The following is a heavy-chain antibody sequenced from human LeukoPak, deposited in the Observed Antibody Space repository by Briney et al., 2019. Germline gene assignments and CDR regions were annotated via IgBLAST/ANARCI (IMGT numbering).Heavy chain of an antibody. D-gene: IGHD3-3*01. CDR2: MNPNSGNT. CDR3: ARVRTIFGVVKRYYYYGMDV. J-gene: IGHJ6*02. CDR1: GYTFTSDD. Sequence: ASVKVSCKASGYTFTSDDINWVRQATGQGLEWMGWMNPNSGNTGYAQKFQGRVTMTRNTSISTAYMELSSLRSEDTAVYYCARVRTIFGVVKRYYYYGMDVRGQGTTVTVSS. V-gene: IGHV1-8*01.